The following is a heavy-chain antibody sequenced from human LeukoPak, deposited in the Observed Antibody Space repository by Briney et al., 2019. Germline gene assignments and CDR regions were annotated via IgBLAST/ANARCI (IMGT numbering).Heavy chain of an antibody. J-gene: IGHJ5*02. V-gene: IGHV3-30*18. D-gene: IGHD3-10*01. Sequence: GGSLRLSCAASGFTFSSYGMHWVRQAPGKGLEWVAVISYDGSNKYYADSVKGRFTISRDNSKNTLYLQMTNLRAEDTAVYFCAKDLLRIYWRTFDPWGQGALVIVSS. CDR3: AKDLLRIYWRTFDP. CDR1: GFTFSSYG. CDR2: ISYDGSNK.